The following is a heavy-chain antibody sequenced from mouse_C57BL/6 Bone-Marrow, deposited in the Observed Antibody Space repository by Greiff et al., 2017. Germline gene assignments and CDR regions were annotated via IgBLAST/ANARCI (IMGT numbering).Heavy chain of an antibody. CDR2: SWWDDDK. V-gene: IGHV8-8*01. D-gene: IGHD2-5*01. J-gene: IGHJ4*01. CDR3: AYYSKPPYYAMDY. Sequence: QVTLKVSGPGILQPSQTLSLTCSFSGFSLSTFGMGVGWIRQPSGKGLEWLAHSWWDDDKYYNPALKSQLTISKDTSKNQVFLKIANVDTADTATYYCAYYSKPPYYAMDYWGKGTSVTVSS. CDR1: GFSLSTFGMG.